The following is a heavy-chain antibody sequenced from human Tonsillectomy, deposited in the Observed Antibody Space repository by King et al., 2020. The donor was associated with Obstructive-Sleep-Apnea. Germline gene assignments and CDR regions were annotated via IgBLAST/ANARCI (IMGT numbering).Heavy chain of an antibody. D-gene: IGHD4/OR15-4a*01. CDR3: AKTARGDYDYYGLDV. Sequence: VQLVESGGGLVQPGGSLRLSCRASGFTFSNYAMSWVRQAPGKGLEWVSGISVSGGGTYYADPVKGRFTISRDNFKKTMYLQMNSLRADDTAAYYCAKTARGDYDYYGLDVWGQGTTVIVSS. CDR2: ISVSGGGT. V-gene: IGHV3-23*04. J-gene: IGHJ6*02. CDR1: GFTFSNYA.